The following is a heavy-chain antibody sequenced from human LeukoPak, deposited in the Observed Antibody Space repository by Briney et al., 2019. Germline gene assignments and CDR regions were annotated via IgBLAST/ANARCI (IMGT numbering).Heavy chain of an antibody. CDR2: ISSSGSAI. J-gene: IGHJ4*02. V-gene: IGHV3-48*03. Sequence: PGGSLRLSCAASGFTFSDYEMNWVRQAPGKGLEWVSYISSSGSAIYYAGSVRGRFTISRDNAKNSLYLQMNSLRAEDTAVYYCARDRPLPDDSRTFDYWGQGILVTVSS. D-gene: IGHD3-22*01. CDR3: ARDRPLPDDSRTFDY. CDR1: GFTFSDYE.